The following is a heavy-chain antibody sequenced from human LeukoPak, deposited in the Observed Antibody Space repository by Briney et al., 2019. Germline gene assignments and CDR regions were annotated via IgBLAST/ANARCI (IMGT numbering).Heavy chain of an antibody. V-gene: IGHV4-31*03. Sequence: SQTLSLTCTVSGGSISSGGYYWSWIRQHPGKGLVWIGYIYYSGSTNYNPSLKSRVTISVDTSKIQFSLKLSSVTAAETAVYYCASTMVRGVLIYFDYWGQGTLVTVSS. CDR3: ASTMVRGVLIYFDY. D-gene: IGHD3-10*01. CDR2: IYYSGST. J-gene: IGHJ4*02. CDR1: GGSISSGGYY.